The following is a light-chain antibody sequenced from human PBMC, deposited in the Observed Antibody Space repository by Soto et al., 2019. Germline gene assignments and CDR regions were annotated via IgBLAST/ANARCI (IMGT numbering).Light chain of an antibody. Sequence: DIQLSQSPSILSAPVGDRVTITCRASQSVRSWLAWYQQQPGKAPKLLIYFASILESGVPSRFSGSGSETEYTLTITSLQPEDFATYYCQQYNSHSLYSFGQGTKVEIK. CDR2: FAS. CDR1: QSVRSW. J-gene: IGKJ2*01. V-gene: IGKV1-5*01. CDR3: QQYNSHSLYS.